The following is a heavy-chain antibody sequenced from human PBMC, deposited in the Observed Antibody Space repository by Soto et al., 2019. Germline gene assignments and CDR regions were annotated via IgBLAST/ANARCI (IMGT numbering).Heavy chain of an antibody. D-gene: IGHD3-9*01. CDR3: ARGDRLRYFDWLLKPDAFDI. V-gene: IGHV1-8*01. J-gene: IGHJ3*02. Sequence: ASVKLCCKASRYTFTSYDINWVRQATGQGLEWMGWMNPNSGNTGYAQKFQGRVTMTRNTSISTAYMELSSLRSEDTAVYYCARGDRLRYFDWLLKPDAFDIWGQGTMVTVSS. CDR2: MNPNSGNT. CDR1: RYTFTSYD.